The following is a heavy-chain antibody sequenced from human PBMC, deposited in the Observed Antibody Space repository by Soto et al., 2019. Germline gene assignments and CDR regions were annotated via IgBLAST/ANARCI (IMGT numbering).Heavy chain of an antibody. Sequence: SETLSLTCTVSGGSISSRSSYWGWVRQPPGKGLDWIGSIYYSGSTYYSPSLKSRVTISVDTSKNQFSLKLSSVTAADTAVYYCARYRWVTAIFDYWGQGTLVTVSS. CDR3: ARYRWVTAIFDY. CDR2: IYYSGST. V-gene: IGHV4-39*01. D-gene: IGHD2-21*02. J-gene: IGHJ4*02. CDR1: GGSISSRSSY.